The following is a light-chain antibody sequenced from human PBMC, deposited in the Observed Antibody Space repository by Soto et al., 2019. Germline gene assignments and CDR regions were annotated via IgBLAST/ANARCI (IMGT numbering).Light chain of an antibody. CDR1: QSVSSY. CDR3: QQRSNWPPYT. V-gene: IGKV3-11*01. CDR2: DAS. J-gene: IGKJ2*01. Sequence: EIVLTQSPVTLSLSPGERATLSCRASQSVSSYLAWYQQKPGQAPRLLIYDASNRATGIPARFSGSGSGTDSTLTISSLEPEDFAVYYCQQRSNWPPYTFGQGTKLEIK.